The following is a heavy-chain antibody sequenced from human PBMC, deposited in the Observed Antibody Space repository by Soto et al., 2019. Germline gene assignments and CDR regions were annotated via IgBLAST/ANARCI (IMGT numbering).Heavy chain of an antibody. CDR3: VSWVSAHFDY. CDR2: IDSTGANT. Sequence: GGSLRLSCVVSRYTFKSHGLSWVRQAPGKGLEWVSTIDSTGANTHYADSVRGRSTISRDNSRNTLHLQMHDLRADDTALYYCVSWVSAHFDYWGQGTLVTVSS. CDR1: RYTFKSHG. J-gene: IGHJ4*02. V-gene: IGHV3-23*01. D-gene: IGHD3-16*01.